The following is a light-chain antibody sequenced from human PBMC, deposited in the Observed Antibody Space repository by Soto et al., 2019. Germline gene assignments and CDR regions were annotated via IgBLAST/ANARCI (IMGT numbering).Light chain of an antibody. CDR1: QSVSSN. CDR2: GAS. V-gene: IGKV3-15*01. J-gene: IGKJ4*01. Sequence: EIVMTQSPATLSVSPGERATLSCRASQSVSSNLAWYQQKPGQAPRLLIYGASTRATGIPARFSGSGSGTEFTLTISSLQSGDFAVYYCQQYNNWPGLTFGGGTKVDIK. CDR3: QQYNNWPGLT.